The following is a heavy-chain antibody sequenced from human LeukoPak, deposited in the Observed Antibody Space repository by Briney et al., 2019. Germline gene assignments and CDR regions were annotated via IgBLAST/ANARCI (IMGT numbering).Heavy chain of an antibody. CDR2: INPNSGGT. CDR1: GYTFTGYY. V-gene: IGHV1-2*04. J-gene: IGHJ6*02. D-gene: IGHD3-3*01. Sequence: ASVKVSCKASGYTFTGYYMHWVRQAPGQGLEWMGWINPNSGGTNYAQKFQGWVTMTRDTSISTAYMELSRLRSDDTAVYYCAREGITNFGVVLYGMDVWGQGTTVTVSS. CDR3: AREGITNFGVVLYGMDV.